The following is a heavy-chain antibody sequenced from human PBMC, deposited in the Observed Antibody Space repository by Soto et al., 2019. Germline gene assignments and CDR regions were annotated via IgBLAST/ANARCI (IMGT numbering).Heavy chain of an antibody. J-gene: IGHJ6*02. D-gene: IGHD3-3*01. CDR2: INWNGGST. Sequence: GGSLSLSCAASGFTFDDYGVSWVRQAPGKGLEWVSGINWNGGSTGYADSVKGRFSISRDNAKNSLYLQMNSLRAEDTALYYCVRDLSFGWSGMDVWGQGTTVTVSS. CDR1: GFTFDDYG. V-gene: IGHV3-20*04. CDR3: VRDLSFGWSGMDV.